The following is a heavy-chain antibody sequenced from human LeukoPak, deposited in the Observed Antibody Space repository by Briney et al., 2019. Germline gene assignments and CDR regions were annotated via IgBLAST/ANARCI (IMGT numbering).Heavy chain of an antibody. J-gene: IGHJ3*02. V-gene: IGHV1-18*01. CDR3: ARDRLRWSNDAFDI. Sequence: ASVKVSCKASGYTFTSYVISWVRQAPGQGLEWMGWISAYNGNTNYAQKLQGRVTMTTDTSTSTAYMELRSLRSDDTAVYYCARDRLRWSNDAFDIWGQGTMVTVSS. D-gene: IGHD4-17*01. CDR1: GYTFTSYV. CDR2: ISAYNGNT.